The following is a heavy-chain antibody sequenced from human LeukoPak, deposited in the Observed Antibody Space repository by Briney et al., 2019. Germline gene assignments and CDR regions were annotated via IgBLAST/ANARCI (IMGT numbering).Heavy chain of an antibody. J-gene: IGHJ4*02. D-gene: IGHD1/OR15-1a*01. CDR2: ISYSGAT. Sequence: SETLSLTCSVSGASFDSYFWSWIRKPPGKGLEYIGYISYSGATNYNLPLRSRVTLSVDPSNNQFSMKLTSMTAADTAVYFCARGTWGAEYYFDFWGQGTLVTVSS. CDR1: GASFDSYF. CDR3: ARGTWGAEYYFDF. V-gene: IGHV4-59*01.